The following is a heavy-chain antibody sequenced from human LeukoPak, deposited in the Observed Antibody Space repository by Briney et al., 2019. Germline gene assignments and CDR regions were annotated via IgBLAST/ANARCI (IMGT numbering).Heavy chain of an antibody. CDR2: IYYSGST. Sequence: PSETLSLTCAVYGGSFSGYYWSWIRQPPGKGLEWIGYIYYSGSTNYNPSLKSRVTISVDTSKNQFSLRLSSVTAADTAVYYCARGRSGSGGRTLDYWGQGTLVTVSS. D-gene: IGHD2-15*01. CDR1: GGSFSGYY. J-gene: IGHJ4*02. V-gene: IGHV4-59*08. CDR3: ARGRSGSGGRTLDY.